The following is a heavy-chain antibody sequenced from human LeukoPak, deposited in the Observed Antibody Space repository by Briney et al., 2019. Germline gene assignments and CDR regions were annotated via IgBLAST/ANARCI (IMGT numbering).Heavy chain of an antibody. V-gene: IGHV3-23*01. J-gene: IGHJ6*02. CDR3: AKVGKDFWSYYGMDV. Sequence: GGSLRLSCAASGFTFSSYAMSWVRQAPGKGLEWVSAISGSGGSTYYADSVKGRFTISRDNSKNTLYRQMNSLGAEDTAVYYCAKVGKDFWSYYGMDVWGQGTTVTVSS. CDR1: GFTFSSYA. D-gene: IGHD3-3*01. CDR2: ISGSGGST.